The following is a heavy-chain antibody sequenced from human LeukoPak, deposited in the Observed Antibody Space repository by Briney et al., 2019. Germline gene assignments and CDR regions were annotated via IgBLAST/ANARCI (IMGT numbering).Heavy chain of an antibody. CDR3: ARVATGGYSYGYNSKPSYYFDY. CDR1: GFTFSSYW. D-gene: IGHD5-18*01. V-gene: IGHV3-7*01. Sequence: GGSLRLSCAASGFTFSSYWMSWVRQAPGKGLEWVANIKQDGSEKYYVDSVKGRFTISRDNAKNSLYLQMNSLRAEDTAVYYCARVATGGYSYGYNSKPSYYFDYWGQGTLVTVS. J-gene: IGHJ4*02. CDR2: IKQDGSEK.